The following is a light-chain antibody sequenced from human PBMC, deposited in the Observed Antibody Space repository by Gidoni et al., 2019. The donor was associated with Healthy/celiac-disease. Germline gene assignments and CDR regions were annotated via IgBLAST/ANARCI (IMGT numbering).Light chain of an antibody. CDR2: KAS. CDR1: QSISSW. J-gene: IGKJ1*01. Sequence: DIKMTQSPSTLSASVGDRVTITCRASQSISSWLAWYQQKPGKAPKLLIYKASSLESGVPSRFSHLSGSGTEFTLTISSLQPDDFATYYCQQYNSYSWTFGQGTKVEIK. CDR3: QQYNSYSWT. V-gene: IGKV1-5*03.